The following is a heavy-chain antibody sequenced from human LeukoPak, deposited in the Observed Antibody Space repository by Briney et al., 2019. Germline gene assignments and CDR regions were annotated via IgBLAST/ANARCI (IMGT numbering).Heavy chain of an antibody. Sequence: GGSLRLSCAASGFTFDDYGMSWVRQAPGKGLEWVSGINWNGGSTGYADSVKGRFTISRVNAKNSLYLQMNSLRAEDTALYYCARVKGESSSWPYYYYYYMDVWGKGTTVTVSS. CDR1: GFTFDDYG. D-gene: IGHD6-13*01. V-gene: IGHV3-20*04. J-gene: IGHJ6*03. CDR2: INWNGGST. CDR3: ARVKGESSSWPYYYYYYMDV.